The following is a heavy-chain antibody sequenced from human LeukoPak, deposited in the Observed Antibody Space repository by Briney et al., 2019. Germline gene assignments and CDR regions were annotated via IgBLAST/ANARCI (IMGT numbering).Heavy chain of an antibody. CDR3: ARGPPIETMVVIPLDY. V-gene: IGHV1-69*05. D-gene: IGHD2-21*01. CDR2: VIPIFGTA. Sequence: SLKVSCKASGGTFSSYAISWVRQAPGQGLEWVGGVIPIFGTANYAQKFQGRVTITTDESTSTAYMELSSLRSEDTAVYYCARGPPIETMVVIPLDYWGQGTLVTVSS. J-gene: IGHJ4*02. CDR1: GGTFSSYA.